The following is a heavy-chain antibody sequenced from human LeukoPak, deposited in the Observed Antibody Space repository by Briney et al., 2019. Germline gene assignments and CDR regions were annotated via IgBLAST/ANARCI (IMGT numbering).Heavy chain of an antibody. CDR1: GFSFSTSS. Sequence: PGGSLRLSCAASGFSFSTSSMSWVRQTPGKGLEWISYIRGSSTTIYYADSVKGRFTISRDNARNSLYLQMNGLRAEDTGVYFCARDARSHCGTDACYGPYFDYWGKGSLVTVSS. J-gene: IGHJ4*02. CDR2: IRGSSTTI. V-gene: IGHV3-48*01. D-gene: IGHD2-2*01. CDR3: ARDARSHCGTDACYGPYFDY.